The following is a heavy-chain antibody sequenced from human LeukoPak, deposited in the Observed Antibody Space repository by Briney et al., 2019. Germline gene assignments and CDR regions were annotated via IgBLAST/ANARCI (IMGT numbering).Heavy chain of an antibody. D-gene: IGHD3-22*01. CDR3: ARDSGYDSSGYYPFDY. Sequence: EASVKVSCKASGGTFSSYAISWVRQAPGQGLEWVGRIIPIFGIANYAQKFQGRVTITADKSTSTAYMELSSLRSEDTAVYYCARDSGYDSSGYYPFDYWGQGTLVTVSS. V-gene: IGHV1-69*04. CDR1: GGTFSSYA. CDR2: IIPIFGIA. J-gene: IGHJ4*02.